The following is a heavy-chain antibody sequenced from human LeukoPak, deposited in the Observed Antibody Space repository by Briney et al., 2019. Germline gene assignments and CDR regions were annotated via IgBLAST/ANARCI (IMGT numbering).Heavy chain of an antibody. D-gene: IGHD4-17*01. CDR3: AKKMGPNYGDFDY. V-gene: IGHV3-23*01. J-gene: IGHJ4*02. Sequence: GGSLRLSCAASGLTFSSYGMSWVRQAPGKGLEWVSAISDSGSSTYYADSVKGRFTISRDNSKNTLNLQMNSLRDEDTAVYYCAKKMGPNYGDFDYRGQGTLVTVSS. CDR1: GLTFSSYG. CDR2: ISDSGSST.